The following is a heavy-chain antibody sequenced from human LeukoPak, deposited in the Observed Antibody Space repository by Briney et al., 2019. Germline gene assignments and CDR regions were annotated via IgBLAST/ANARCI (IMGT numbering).Heavy chain of an antibody. V-gene: IGHV4-39*07. CDR1: GGSISSSSYY. CDR3: ARDHTGYDSAGYYYYGMDV. Sequence: SETLSLTCTVSGGSISSSSYYWGWIRQPPGKGLEWSVSIYYSGSTYYNPSLKSRVTISVDTSKNQFSLRLSSVTAADTAVYYCARDHTGYDSAGYYYYGMDVWGQGTTVTVSS. D-gene: IGHD5-12*01. CDR2: IYYSGST. J-gene: IGHJ6*02.